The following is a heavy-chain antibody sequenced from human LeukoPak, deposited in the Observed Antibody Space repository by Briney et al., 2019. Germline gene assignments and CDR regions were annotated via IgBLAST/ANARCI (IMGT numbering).Heavy chain of an antibody. CDR3: AADRAGSYLRFVY. J-gene: IGHJ4*02. D-gene: IGHD3-10*01. Sequence: GTSLKVSCKASGFTFTSSVVQWVRQPRGQRLEWIGWIVVGSGNTNYAQKFQERVTITRDMSTSTAYMELSSLRFEDTAVYYCAADRAGSYLRFVYWGQGTPVTVSS. V-gene: IGHV1-58*01. CDR1: GFTFTSSV. CDR2: IVVGSGNT.